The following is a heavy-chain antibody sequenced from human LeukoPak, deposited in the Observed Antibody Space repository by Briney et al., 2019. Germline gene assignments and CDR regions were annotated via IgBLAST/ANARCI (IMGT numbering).Heavy chain of an antibody. CDR1: GYTFTSYG. D-gene: IGHD3-10*01. CDR3: ARDRAVRGVTPEARNYYYYYMDV. Sequence: ASVKVSCKASGYTFTSYGISWVRQAPGQGLEWMGWISAYNGNTNYAQKLQGRVTMTTDTSTSTAYMELSSLRSEDTAVYYCARDRAVRGVTPEARNYYYYYMDVWGKGTTVTISS. J-gene: IGHJ6*03. CDR2: ISAYNGNT. V-gene: IGHV1-18*01.